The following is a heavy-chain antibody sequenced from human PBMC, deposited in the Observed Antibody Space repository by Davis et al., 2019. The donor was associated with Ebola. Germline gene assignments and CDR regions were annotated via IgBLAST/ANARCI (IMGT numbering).Heavy chain of an antibody. CDR3: TRVIDGDYDGN. V-gene: IGHV3-30*03. CDR1: GFTFSSAG. D-gene: IGHD4-17*01. CDR2: ISSHGNSK. J-gene: IGHJ4*02. Sequence: PGGSLRLSCAASGFTFSSAGMHWVRQAPDKGLEWVAIISSHGNSKYYADSVKGRFTISRDNSKNTLYLEMNSLRVEDTAVYYCTRVIDGDYDGNWGQGTLVTVSS.